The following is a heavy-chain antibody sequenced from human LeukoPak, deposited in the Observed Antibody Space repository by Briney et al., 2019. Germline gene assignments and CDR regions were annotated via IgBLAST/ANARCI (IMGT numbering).Heavy chain of an antibody. CDR3: ARDCSGGSCQPDAFDI. CDR1: TFSSYA. V-gene: IGHV4-39*07. D-gene: IGHD2-15*01. CDR2: IYYSGST. J-gene: IGHJ3*02. Sequence: TFSSYAMSWVRQAPGKGLEWIGSIYYSGSTYYNPSLKSRVTISVDTFKNQFSLKLSSVTAADTAVYYCARDCSGGSCQPDAFDIWGQGTMVTVSS.